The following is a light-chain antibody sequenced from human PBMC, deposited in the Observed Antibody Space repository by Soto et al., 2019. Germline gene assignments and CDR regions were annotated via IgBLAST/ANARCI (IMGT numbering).Light chain of an antibody. CDR3: QHYANWPLT. CDR1: QGIGST. J-gene: IGKJ4*01. CDR2: DAS. Sequence: EIVMTQSPAALSVSPGEGATLSCRASQGIGSTLAWYQQKPGQTPRLLIYDASTRAAGVPARFSGSGSGTDFTLTINSLQYEDFEIYYCQHYANWPLTLGGGTKVDIK. V-gene: IGKV3-15*01.